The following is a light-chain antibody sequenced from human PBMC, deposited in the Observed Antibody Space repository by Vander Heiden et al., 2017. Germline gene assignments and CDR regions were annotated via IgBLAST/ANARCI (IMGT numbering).Light chain of an antibody. J-gene: IGLJ1*01. CDR1: SRDVGDYHF. Sequence: SAVSPSASVSGSPGQSITISCTGSSRDVGDYHFVSWYQQHPGKAPKLIIYDVDKRPSGISNRFSGSKSDKTASLTISGLQAEDEADYYCSSYTTRSTPYVFGTGTKVTV. CDR3: SSYTTRSTPYV. V-gene: IGLV2-14*03. CDR2: DVD.